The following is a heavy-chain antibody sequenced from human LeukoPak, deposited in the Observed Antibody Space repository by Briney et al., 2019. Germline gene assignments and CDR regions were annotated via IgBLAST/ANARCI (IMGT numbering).Heavy chain of an antibody. V-gene: IGHV3-7*01. J-gene: IGHJ4*02. CDR3: ARDLPYCGSGSAGY. Sequence: GGSLRLSCAASGVTVSSYWMSWVRQAPGKGLEWVANIKQDGCEKFYVDSVKGRITISRDNAKNSLYLQMNSLRAEETAVYYCARDLPYCGSGSAGYWGQGTLVNVSS. D-gene: IGHD3-10*01. CDR1: GVTVSSYW. CDR2: IKQDGCEK.